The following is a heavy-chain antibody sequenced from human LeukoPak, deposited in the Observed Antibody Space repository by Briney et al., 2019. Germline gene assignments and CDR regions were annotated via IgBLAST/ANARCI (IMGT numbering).Heavy chain of an antibody. CDR3: ARDSFSGSYYYYGMDV. Sequence: GASVKVSCKASGYTFTSYDINWVRQATGQGLEWMGWMNPNSGNTGYAQKFQGRVTMTRNTSISTAYMELSSLRSEDTAVYYCARDSFSGSYYYYGMDVWGQGTTVTVSS. CDR2: MNPNSGNT. D-gene: IGHD1-26*01. J-gene: IGHJ6*02. CDR1: GYTFTSYD. V-gene: IGHV1-8*01.